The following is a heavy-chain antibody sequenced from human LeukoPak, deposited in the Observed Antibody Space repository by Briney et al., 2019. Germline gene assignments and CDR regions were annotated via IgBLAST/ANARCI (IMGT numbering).Heavy chain of an antibody. V-gene: IGHV4-39*01. CDR2: IYYSGST. Sequence: SETLSLTCTVSGGSISSSSSYWGWIRQPPGKGLEWIGSIYYSGSTYYNPSLKSRVTISVDTSKNQFSLKLSSVTAADTAVYYCASYGSGSYNFDYWGQGTLVTVSS. CDR1: GGSISSSSSY. D-gene: IGHD3-10*01. J-gene: IGHJ4*02. CDR3: ASYGSGSYNFDY.